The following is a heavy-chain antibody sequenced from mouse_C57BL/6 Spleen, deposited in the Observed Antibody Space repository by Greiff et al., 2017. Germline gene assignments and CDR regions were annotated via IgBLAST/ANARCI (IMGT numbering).Heavy chain of an antibody. D-gene: IGHD1-1*01. CDR1: GFTFSSYA. Sequence: DVMLVESGGGLVKPGGSLKLSCAASGFTFSSYAMSWVRQTPEKRLEWVATISDGGSYTYYPDNVKGRFTISRDNAKNNLYLQMSHLKSEDTAMYYCARGTTVVATRRWYFDYWGQGTTLTVSS. CDR3: ARGTTVVATRRWYFDY. V-gene: IGHV5-4*03. J-gene: IGHJ2*01. CDR2: ISDGGSYT.